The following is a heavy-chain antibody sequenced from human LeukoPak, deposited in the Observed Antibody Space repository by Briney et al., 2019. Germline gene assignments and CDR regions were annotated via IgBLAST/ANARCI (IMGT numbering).Heavy chain of an antibody. CDR2: ISGSGGST. J-gene: IGHJ4*02. Sequence: GGSLRLSCAASGFTFSSYAMSWVSQAPGKGLEWVSAISGSGGSTYYADSVKGRFTISRDNSKNTLYLQMNSLRAEDTAVYYCAKEGAGITMIVVVITPTFDYWGQGTLVTVSS. CDR3: AKEGAGITMIVVVITPTFDY. V-gene: IGHV3-23*01. CDR1: GFTFSSYA. D-gene: IGHD3-22*01.